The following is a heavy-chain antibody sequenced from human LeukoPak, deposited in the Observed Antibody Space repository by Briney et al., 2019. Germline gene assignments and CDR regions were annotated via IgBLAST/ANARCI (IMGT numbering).Heavy chain of an antibody. Sequence: PSETLSLTCSVSGGSISSSSYYWGWIRQPPGKGLEWIGSIYYSGSTYYNPSLKSRVTISIDTSKNQFSLKLSSVTAADTAVYDCAKGGKGFPLGLRFDSWGQGTLVSVSS. J-gene: IGHJ4*02. V-gene: IGHV4-39*07. CDR2: IYYSGST. CDR3: AKGGKGFPLGLRFDS. CDR1: GGSISSSSYY. D-gene: IGHD2-21*01.